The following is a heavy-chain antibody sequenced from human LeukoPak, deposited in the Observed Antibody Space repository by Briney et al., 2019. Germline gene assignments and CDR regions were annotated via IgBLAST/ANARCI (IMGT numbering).Heavy chain of an antibody. CDR2: IYSGGST. CDR3: SAMVTTVDV. J-gene: IGHJ6*04. Sequence: PGGSLRLSCAASGFIVSGNYMSWVRQAPGKGLEWVSVIYSGGSTYCADSVKGRFTISRDNSKNTLYLQMNSLRVEDTAVYYCSAMVTTVDVWGKGTTVTVSS. D-gene: IGHD5-18*01. CDR1: GFIVSGNY. V-gene: IGHV3-53*01.